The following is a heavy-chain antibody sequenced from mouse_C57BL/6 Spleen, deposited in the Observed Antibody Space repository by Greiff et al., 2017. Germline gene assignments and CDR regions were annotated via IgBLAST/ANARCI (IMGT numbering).Heavy chain of an antibody. J-gene: IGHJ2*01. CDR1: GFPFSDYY. CDR2: ISNGVGST. V-gene: IGHV5-12*01. CDR3: ARQGLLYFDY. D-gene: IGHD2-3*01. Sequence: EVQGVESGGGLVQPGGSLKLSCAASGFPFSDYYMYWVRQTPEKRLEWVAYISNGVGSTYYPDTVKGRFTISRDNAKNTLYLQMSRLKSEDTAMYYCARQGLLYFDYWGQGTTLTVSS.